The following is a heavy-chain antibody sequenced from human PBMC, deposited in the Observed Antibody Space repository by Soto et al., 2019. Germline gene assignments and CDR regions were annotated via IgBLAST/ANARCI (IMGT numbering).Heavy chain of an antibody. Sequence: QVQLVESGGGVVQPGRSLRLSCAASGFTFSSYAMHWVCQAPGKGLEWVAVISYDGSNKYYADSVKGRFTISRDNSKNTLYLQMNSLRAEDTAVYYCARGSRTYAPSWSGVGVWGQGTTVTVSS. CDR2: ISYDGSNK. J-gene: IGHJ6*02. D-gene: IGHD2-8*01. CDR1: GFTFSSYA. V-gene: IGHV3-30-3*01. CDR3: ARGSRTYAPSWSGVGV.